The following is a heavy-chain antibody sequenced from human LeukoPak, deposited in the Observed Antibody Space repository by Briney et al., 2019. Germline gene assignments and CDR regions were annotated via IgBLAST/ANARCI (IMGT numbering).Heavy chain of an antibody. J-gene: IGHJ4*02. Sequence: PGGSLRLSCAASGFTVSSNYMSWVRQAPGKGLEWVSIIYSGGSTYYAESVKGRFTISRDSSKNTLDLQMNSLRVEDTAVYYCARDRGGSKRAYDYWGQGTLVTVSS. CDR2: IYSGGST. V-gene: IGHV3-66*01. CDR3: ARDRGGSKRAYDY. CDR1: GFTVSSNY. D-gene: IGHD2-2*01.